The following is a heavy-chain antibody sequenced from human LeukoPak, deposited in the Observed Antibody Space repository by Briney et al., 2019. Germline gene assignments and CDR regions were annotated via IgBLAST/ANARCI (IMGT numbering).Heavy chain of an antibody. J-gene: IGHJ4*02. V-gene: IGHV4-4*07. CDR2: TYTSGST. CDR3: ARDQVSNEAAALDY. CDR1: GGSISSYY. Sequence: SETLSLTCTVSGGSISSYYWSWIRQPAGKGLEWIGRTYTSGSTNYNPSLKSRVTMSVDTSKNQFSLKLSSVTAADTAVYYCARDQVSNEAAALDYWGQGTLVTVSS. D-gene: IGHD2-2*01.